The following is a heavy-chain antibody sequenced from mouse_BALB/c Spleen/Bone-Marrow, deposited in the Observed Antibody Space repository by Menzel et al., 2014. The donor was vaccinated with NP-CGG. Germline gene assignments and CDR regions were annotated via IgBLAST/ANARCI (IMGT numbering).Heavy chain of an antibody. Sequence: VQLQQSGPELVKPGASVKISCKTSGYTFTEYTMHWVKQSHGKSLEWIGGINPNNGGTIYNQEFKGKATLTVDKSSGTAYMELRSLTSEDSAVYYCARRDYGYNYVMDYWGQGTSVTVSS. CDR2: INPNNGGT. D-gene: IGHD1-2*01. V-gene: IGHV1-18*01. CDR3: ARRDYGYNYVMDY. CDR1: GYTFTEYT. J-gene: IGHJ4*01.